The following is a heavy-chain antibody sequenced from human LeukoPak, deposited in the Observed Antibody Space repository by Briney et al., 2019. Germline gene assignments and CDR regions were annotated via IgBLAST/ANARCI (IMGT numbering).Heavy chain of an antibody. J-gene: IGHJ4*02. CDR1: GFTFSNYG. CDR2: ISYDGSNT. V-gene: IGHV3-30*03. CDR3: ARDRVVTAIPFDY. Sequence: GGSLRLSCAASGFTFSNYGMHWVRQAPGKGLEWVADISYDGSNTYYADSVKGRFTISRDNSKNTLYLQMNSLRAEDTAVYYCARDRVVTAIPFDYWGQGTLVTVSS. D-gene: IGHD2-21*02.